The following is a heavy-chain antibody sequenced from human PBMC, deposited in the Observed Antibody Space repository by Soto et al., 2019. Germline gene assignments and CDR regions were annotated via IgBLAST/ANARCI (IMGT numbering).Heavy chain of an antibody. J-gene: IGHJ5*02. CDR2: IIPFLGRT. V-gene: IGHV1-69*02. CDR1: GGTLSSYS. Sequence: QLHLVQSGAEVRKPGSSVKVSCKASGGTLSSYSVTWVRQAPGQGLEWMGRIIPFLGRTTYAQNFQGRVTFTADMSTITAYIDLSSLRSYDTAIYDGARTTGSTNANWCEPWGQGTLVIVSS. CDR3: ARTTGSTNANWCEP. D-gene: IGHD1-1*01.